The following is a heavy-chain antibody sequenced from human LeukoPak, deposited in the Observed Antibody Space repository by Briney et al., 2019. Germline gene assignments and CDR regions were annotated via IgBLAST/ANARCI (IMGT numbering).Heavy chain of an antibody. J-gene: IGHJ4*02. Sequence: SETLSLTCAVYGGSFSGYYWSWIRQPPGKGLEWIGEINHSGSTNYNPSLKSRVTISVDTSKNQFSLNLTSVTAADTAVYYCARLIPGPRGSYYFDYWGQGTLVTVSS. D-gene: IGHD3-10*01. CDR3: ARLIPGPRGSYYFDY. CDR2: INHSGST. CDR1: GGSFSGYY. V-gene: IGHV4-34*01.